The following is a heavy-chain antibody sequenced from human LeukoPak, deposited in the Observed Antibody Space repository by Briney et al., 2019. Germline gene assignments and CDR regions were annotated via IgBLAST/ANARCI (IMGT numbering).Heavy chain of an antibody. D-gene: IGHD2-2*01. V-gene: IGHV1-18*01. CDR1: GYTFTSYG. Sequence: ASVKVSCKASGYTFTSYGISWARQAPGQGLEWMGXXXAYNGNTNYAQKLQGRVTMTTDTSTSTAYMELRSLRSDDTAVYYCARDRGYCSSTSCYGKFDYWGQGTLVTVSS. J-gene: IGHJ4*02. CDR3: ARDRGYCSSTSCYGKFDY. CDR2: XXAYNGNT.